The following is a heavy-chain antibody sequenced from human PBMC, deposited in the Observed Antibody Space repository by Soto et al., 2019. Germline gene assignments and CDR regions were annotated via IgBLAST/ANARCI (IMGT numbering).Heavy chain of an antibody. CDR3: ARTAPMDAGDKYYYDF. D-gene: IGHD3-16*01. V-gene: IGHV1-69*01. J-gene: IGHJ4*02. CDR2: IIPFFGTA. Sequence: QVQLVQSGAEVKKTGSSVKVSCKTSGGTFSTFGISWVRQAPGQGLEWMGGIIPFFGTAEYSQKFEDRITITADESTNTVYMDLRGLTSEDTAIYYCARTAPMDAGDKYYYDFWGQAALVTVSS. CDR1: GGTFSTFG.